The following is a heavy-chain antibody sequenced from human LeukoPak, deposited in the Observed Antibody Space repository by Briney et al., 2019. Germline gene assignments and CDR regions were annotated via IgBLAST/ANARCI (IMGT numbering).Heavy chain of an antibody. V-gene: IGHV1-18*01. D-gene: IGHD3-10*01. Sequence: ALVKVSCKASGYTFSSYGIIWVRQAPGQGLEWMGWISAYSGDTNYAQNLQGRVTMTTDTSTSTAYMELRSLRSDDTAVYYCARDRSGVDITMVRGIITTSQRYKWSDPWGQGTLVTVSS. CDR1: GYTFSSYG. CDR2: ISAYSGDT. CDR3: ARDRSGVDITMVRGIITTSQRYKWSDP. J-gene: IGHJ5*02.